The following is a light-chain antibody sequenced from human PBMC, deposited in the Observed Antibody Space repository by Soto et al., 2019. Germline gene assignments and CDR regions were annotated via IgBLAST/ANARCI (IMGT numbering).Light chain of an antibody. CDR1: QSVLNSLNNKND. CDR2: WAS. V-gene: IGKV4-1*01. J-gene: IGKJ4*01. CDR3: KKYSRIPLT. Sequence: DIVMTQSPDSLAVSLGERATINCKSSQSVLNSLNNKNDLAWYQQKPGQPPKMLIYWASTRELGVPDRFSGSVSGTDFTLTISSLQASDVAVYYCKKYSRIPLTFGGGPKVEIK.